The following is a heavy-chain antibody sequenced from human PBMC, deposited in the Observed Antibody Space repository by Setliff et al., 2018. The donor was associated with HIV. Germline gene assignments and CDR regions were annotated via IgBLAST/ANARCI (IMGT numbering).Heavy chain of an antibody. CDR1: SYSISSGYY. J-gene: IGHJ4*02. CDR3: ARVQVSGTYPIDY. D-gene: IGHD3-10*01. CDR2: IYHSGST. V-gene: IGHV4-38-2*01. Sequence: PSETLSLTCAVSSYSISSGYYWGWIRQPPGKGLEGIGNIYHSGSTYYNPSLKSRVTISVDTSKNQFSLKLSSVTAADTAVYYCARVQVSGTYPIDYWGQGTLVTVSS.